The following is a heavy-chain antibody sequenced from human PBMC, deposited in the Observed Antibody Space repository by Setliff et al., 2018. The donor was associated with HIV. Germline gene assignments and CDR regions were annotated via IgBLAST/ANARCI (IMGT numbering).Heavy chain of an antibody. J-gene: IGHJ4*02. D-gene: IGHD3-3*01. CDR1: GYSISSTYY. CDR3: MRGTSITIFGVAYFDF. Sequence: KTSETLSLTCAVSGYSISSTYYWGWIRQPPGMGLEWIGSIYHGGDTYYNPSLKSRVTISVDASKNQFFLKLSSVTAADTAVYYYMRGTSITIFGVAYFDFWGQGTQVTVSS. CDR2: IYHGGDT. V-gene: IGHV4-38-2*01.